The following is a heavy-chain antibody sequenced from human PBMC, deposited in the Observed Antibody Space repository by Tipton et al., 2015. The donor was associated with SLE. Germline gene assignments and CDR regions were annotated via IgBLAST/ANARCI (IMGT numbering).Heavy chain of an antibody. D-gene: IGHD3-3*01. CDR1: GYTFTSYY. V-gene: IGHV1-46*01. CDR2: INPSGGST. CDR3: ARFRPSRTKTITIFEH. J-gene: IGHJ1*01. Sequence: QVQLVQSGAEVKKPGASVKVSCKASGYTFTSYYMHWVRQAPGQGLEWMGIINPSGGSTSYAQKFQGRVTMTTDTSTSTAYMELRSLRSDDTAVYYCARFRPSRTKTITIFEHWGQGTLVTVSS.